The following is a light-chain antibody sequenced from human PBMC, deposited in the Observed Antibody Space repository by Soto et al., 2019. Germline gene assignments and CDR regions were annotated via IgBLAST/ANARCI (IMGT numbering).Light chain of an antibody. V-gene: IGKV1-33*01. CDR2: DAS. Sequence: DIQMTQSPSSLSASVGHRVTISCQASQDISNYLNWYQHKEGKAPKLLIYDASNLETGVPSRFSGSGSGTDFTLTISSLQPEDIETYYCQKYDSLPLTFGPGTKVDIK. J-gene: IGKJ3*01. CDR1: QDISNY. CDR3: QKYDSLPLT.